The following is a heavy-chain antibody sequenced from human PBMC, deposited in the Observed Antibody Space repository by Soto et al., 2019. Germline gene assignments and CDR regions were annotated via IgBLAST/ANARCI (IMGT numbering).Heavy chain of an antibody. Sequence: ASVKVSCKASGYTFTGYYMHWVRQAPGQGLEWMGWINPNSGGTNYAQKFQGWVTMTRDTSISTAYMELSRLRSDDTAVYYCARDRYRFGEYYYYYYGMDVWGQGTTVTVSS. CDR2: INPNSGGT. CDR3: ARDRYRFGEYYYYYYGMDV. J-gene: IGHJ6*02. CDR1: GYTFTGYY. D-gene: IGHD3-10*01. V-gene: IGHV1-2*04.